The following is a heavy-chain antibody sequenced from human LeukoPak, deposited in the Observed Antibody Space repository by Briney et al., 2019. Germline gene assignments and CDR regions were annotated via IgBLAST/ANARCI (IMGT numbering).Heavy chain of an antibody. V-gene: IGHV3-23*01. Sequence: GGSLRLSCVASGFTFSNHAMAWVRQAPGKGLEWVSAISANGVDTFYAPSVKGRFTISRDNSKNTLYLQINSLRAEDTAIYYCAKDVWWSVSWGQGTLVTVSS. CDR3: AKDVWWSVS. J-gene: IGHJ5*02. CDR1: GFTFSNHA. D-gene: IGHD2-8*02. CDR2: ISANGVDT.